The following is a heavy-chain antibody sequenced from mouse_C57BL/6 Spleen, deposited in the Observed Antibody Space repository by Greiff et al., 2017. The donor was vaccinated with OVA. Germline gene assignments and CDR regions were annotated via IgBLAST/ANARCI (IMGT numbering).Heavy chain of an antibody. J-gene: IGHJ1*03. Sequence: QVQLKQPGAELVRPGSSVKLSCKASGYTFTSYWMHWVKQRPIQGLEWIGNIDPSDSETHYNQKFKDKATLTVDKSSSTAYMQLSSLTSEDSAVYYCARSSNYDWYFDVWGTGTTVTVSS. CDR1: GYTFTSYW. CDR2: IDPSDSET. CDR3: ARSSNYDWYFDV. D-gene: IGHD2-5*01. V-gene: IGHV1-52*01.